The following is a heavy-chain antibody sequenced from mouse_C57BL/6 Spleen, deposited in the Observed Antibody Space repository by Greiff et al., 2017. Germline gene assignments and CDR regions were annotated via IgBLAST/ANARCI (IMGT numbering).Heavy chain of an antibody. D-gene: IGHD2-4*01. CDR3: ARCYDYDGMDY. J-gene: IGHJ3*01. Sequence: EVQLQQSGPELVKPGASVKISCKASGYSFTGYYMNWVKQSPEKSLEWIGEINPSTGGTTYNQKFKAKATLTVDKSSSTAYMQLKSLTSEDSAVYYCARCYDYDGMDYWGQGTLVTVSA. V-gene: IGHV1-42*01. CDR2: INPSTGGT. CDR1: GYSFTGYY.